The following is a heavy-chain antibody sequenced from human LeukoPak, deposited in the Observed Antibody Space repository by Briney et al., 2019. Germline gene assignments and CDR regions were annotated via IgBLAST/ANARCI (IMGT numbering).Heavy chain of an antibody. CDR2: IYYSGST. CDR1: GGTISTSSYY. Sequence: SETLSLTCIVSGGTISTSSYYWGWIRQPPGKGLEWIGSIYYSGSTYYNPSLKSRVTISVDTSKNQFSLKLSSVTAADTAVYYCASLTDYYDSSGYYGNFDYWGQGTLVTVSS. J-gene: IGHJ4*02. CDR3: ASLTDYYDSSGYYGNFDY. D-gene: IGHD3-22*01. V-gene: IGHV4-39*01.